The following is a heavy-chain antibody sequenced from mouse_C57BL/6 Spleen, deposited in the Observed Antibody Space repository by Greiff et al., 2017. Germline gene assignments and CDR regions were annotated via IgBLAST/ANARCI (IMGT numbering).Heavy chain of an antibody. Sequence: VQLKESGPGLVKPSQSLSLTCSVTGYSITSGYYWNWIRQFPGNKLEWMGYISYDGSNNYNPSLKSRISITRDTSKNQFFLKLNSVTTEDTATYYCARETYYSNQYYFDYWGQGTTLTVSS. CDR3: ARETYYSNQYYFDY. D-gene: IGHD2-5*01. J-gene: IGHJ2*01. CDR1: GYSITSGYY. V-gene: IGHV3-6*01. CDR2: ISYDGSN.